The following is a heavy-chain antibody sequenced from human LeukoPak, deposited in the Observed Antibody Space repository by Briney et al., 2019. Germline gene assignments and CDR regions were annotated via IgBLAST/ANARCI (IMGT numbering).Heavy chain of an antibody. V-gene: IGHV4-34*01. J-gene: IGHJ4*02. Sequence: SETLSLTCAVYGGSFSGYYWSWIRQPPGKGLEWIGEINHSGSTNYNPSLKSRVTISVDTSKNQFSLKLSSVTAADTAVYYCARXXLVAAFCDYWGQGTLVTVSS. CDR3: ARXXLVAAFCDY. CDR2: INHSGST. CDR1: GGSFSGYY. D-gene: IGHD2-15*01.